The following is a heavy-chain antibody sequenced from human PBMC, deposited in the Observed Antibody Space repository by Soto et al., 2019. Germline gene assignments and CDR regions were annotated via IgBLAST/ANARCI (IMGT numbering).Heavy chain of an antibody. V-gene: IGHV2-5*01. J-gene: IGHJ6*02. D-gene: IGHD2-21*01. CDR1: GFSLTTGGVG. CDR2: IDWNDDR. Sequence: QFTLKESGPTLVKPTQTLTLTCTFSGFSLTTGGVGVGWIRQPPGRSLEWLAVIDWNDDRRRSPSLENRLTITKDTSKNQVVLTMTNMDPVDTATYYCIYRRASWDYHGLDVWGQGTPVTVSS. CDR3: IYRRASWDYHGLDV.